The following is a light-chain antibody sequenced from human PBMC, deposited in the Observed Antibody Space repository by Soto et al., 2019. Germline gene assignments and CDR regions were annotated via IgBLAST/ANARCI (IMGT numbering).Light chain of an antibody. CDR1: QSVSSSS. CDR2: GAS. CDR3: QHYGSSPPRYT. J-gene: IGKJ2*01. V-gene: IGKV3-20*01. Sequence: EMVLTQSPGTLSLSPGERATLSCRASQSVSSSSLAWYQQTPGQAPRLLIHGASSRAAGIPDRFSGSGSGTDFTLTISILEPEDCAVYFCQHYGSSPPRYTFGQGTKLEIK.